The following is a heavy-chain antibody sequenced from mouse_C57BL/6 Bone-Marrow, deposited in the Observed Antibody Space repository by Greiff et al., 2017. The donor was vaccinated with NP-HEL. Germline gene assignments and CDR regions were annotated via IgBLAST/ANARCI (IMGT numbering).Heavy chain of an antibody. CDR2: IYPGDGDT. D-gene: IGHD1-1*01. J-gene: IGHJ1*03. CDR3: ARSGYYYGSSYWYFDV. V-gene: IGHV1-82*01. CDR1: GYAFSSSW. Sequence: VQVVESGPELVKPGASVKISCKASGYAFSSSWMNWVKQRPGKGLEWIGRIYPGDGDTNYNGKFKGKATLTADKSSSTAYMQLSSLTSEDSAVYFCARSGYYYGSSYWYFDVWGTGTTVTVSS.